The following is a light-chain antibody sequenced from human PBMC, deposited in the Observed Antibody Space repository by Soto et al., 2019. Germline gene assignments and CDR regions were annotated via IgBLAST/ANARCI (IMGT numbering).Light chain of an antibody. CDR1: QSVSSY. CDR2: DAS. Sequence: ELVLTQSPAPLSVSPGERATLSCRASQSVSSYLAWYQQKPGQAPRILIYDASNRATGIPARFSGSGSGTDFTLTISSLEPEDFAVYYCQQRSNWPLTFGGGTKVDIK. CDR3: QQRSNWPLT. J-gene: IGKJ4*02. V-gene: IGKV3-11*01.